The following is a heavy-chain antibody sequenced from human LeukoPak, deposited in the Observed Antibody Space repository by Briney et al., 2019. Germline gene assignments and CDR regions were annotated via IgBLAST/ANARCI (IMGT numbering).Heavy chain of an antibody. CDR3: ARVRRYYDSSGYGYYFDY. CDR2: IYSGGST. D-gene: IGHD3-22*01. V-gene: IGHV3-53*01. CDR1: GFTVSSNY. J-gene: IGHJ4*02. Sequence: GGSLRLSCAASGFTVSSNYMSWVRQAPGKGLEWVSVIYSGGSTYYADSVKGRFTISRDNSKDTLYLQMNSLRAEDTAVYYCARVRRYYDSSGYGYYFDYWGQGTLVTVSS.